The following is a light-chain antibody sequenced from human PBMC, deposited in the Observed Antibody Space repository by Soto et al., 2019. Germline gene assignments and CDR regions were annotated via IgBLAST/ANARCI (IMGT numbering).Light chain of an antibody. CDR1: SSNIGAGYE. CDR3: QSYDSSLSGYV. Sequence: QSVLTQPPSVSEAPGQRVTISCTGSSSNIGAGYEAHWYQQVPGTAPKLLIYENNNRPSGVPDRFSGSKSGTSASLAITGXXXXXXXXXYCQSYDSSLSGYVFGTGTQLTVL. J-gene: IGLJ1*01. V-gene: IGLV1-40*01. CDR2: ENN.